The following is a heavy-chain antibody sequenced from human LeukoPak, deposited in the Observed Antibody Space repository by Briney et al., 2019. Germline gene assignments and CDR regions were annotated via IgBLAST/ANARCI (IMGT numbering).Heavy chain of an antibody. D-gene: IGHD3-22*01. J-gene: IGHJ4*02. CDR2: ISGSVSTI. CDR3: ARYYYDSSGYYYFDY. CDR1: GFTFHDYY. V-gene: IGHV3-11*01. Sequence: GGSLRLSCADSGFTFHDYYMSWIRQAPGKGREGVSYISGSVSTIYYADSVKGRFTISRDNAKNSLYLQMNSLRAEDTAVYYCARYYYDSSGYYYFDYWGQGTLVTVSS.